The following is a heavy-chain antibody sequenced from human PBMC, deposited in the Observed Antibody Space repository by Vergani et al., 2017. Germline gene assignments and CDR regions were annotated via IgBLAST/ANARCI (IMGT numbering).Heavy chain of an antibody. Sequence: EVQLVESGGGLVKPGGSLRLSCAASGFSFSSYSMNWVRQAPGKGLEWVASISGSSSYVFYRDSVEGRFTITRDNAKKSVYLQMNSLRAEDTAMYFCAKSPDSSENNWFDPWGQGTLVTVSS. CDR3: AKSPDSSENNWFDP. CDR1: GFSFSSYS. V-gene: IGHV3-21*02. J-gene: IGHJ5*02. D-gene: IGHD6-6*01. CDR2: ISGSSSYV.